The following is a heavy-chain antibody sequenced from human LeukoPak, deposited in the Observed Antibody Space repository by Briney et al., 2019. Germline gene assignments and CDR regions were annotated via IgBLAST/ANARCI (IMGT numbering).Heavy chain of an antibody. CDR3: ARDGRRQDHRDGYPDC. CDR2: IYGGGTT. Sequence: GGSLRLSCAASGFAVSSNYMSWVRQAPGKGLEWVSIIYGGGTTYYADSVKGRFTISRDNSKNTLHLQMNSLRVEDTAVYYCARDGRRQDHRDGYPDCWGQGTLVTVSS. J-gene: IGHJ4*02. D-gene: IGHD5-24*01. CDR1: GFAVSSNY. V-gene: IGHV3-53*01.